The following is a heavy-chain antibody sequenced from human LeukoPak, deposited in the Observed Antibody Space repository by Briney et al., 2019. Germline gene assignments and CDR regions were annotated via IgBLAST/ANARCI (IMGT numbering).Heavy chain of an antibody. CDR3: ARGRNYYDSSGYYLG. J-gene: IGHJ4*02. CDR2: ISAYNGNT. CDR1: GYTFTSYG. Sequence: ASVKVSXKASGYTFTSYGISWVRQALGQGLEWMGWISAYNGNTNYAQKLQGRVTMTTDTSTSTAYMELRSLRSDDTAVYCCARGRNYYDSSGYYLGWGQGTLVTVSS. V-gene: IGHV1-18*01. D-gene: IGHD3-22*01.